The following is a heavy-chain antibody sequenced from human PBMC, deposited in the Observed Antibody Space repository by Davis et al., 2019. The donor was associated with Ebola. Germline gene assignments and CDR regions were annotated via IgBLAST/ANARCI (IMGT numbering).Heavy chain of an antibody. CDR2: LRTSADT. D-gene: IGHD3-10*01. Sequence: PGGSLRLSCAASGFTFSSYAMSWVRQAPGKGLEWVSTLRTSADTYYADSVKGRFTISRDNSRSTLYLQMNSLRADDTAVYYCAGRTYGWGSFWGQGTLVTVSS. J-gene: IGHJ4*02. CDR1: GFTFSSYA. CDR3: AGRTYGWGSF. V-gene: IGHV3-23*01.